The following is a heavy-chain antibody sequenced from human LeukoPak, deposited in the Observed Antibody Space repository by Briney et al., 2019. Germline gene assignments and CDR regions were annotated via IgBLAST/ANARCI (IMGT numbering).Heavy chain of an antibody. V-gene: IGHV3-7*01. D-gene: IGHD6-19*01. CDR3: STSSGSL. CDR1: GFTLSTYW. J-gene: IGHJ4*02. CDR2: IKQDGSEK. Sequence: GGSPRLSCSASGFTLSTYWMSWVRQAPGKGLEWVANIKQDGSEKYYVDSVKGRFTISRDNAKNSLYLQMNSLRDEDTAVYYCSTSSGSLWGQGTLVTVSS.